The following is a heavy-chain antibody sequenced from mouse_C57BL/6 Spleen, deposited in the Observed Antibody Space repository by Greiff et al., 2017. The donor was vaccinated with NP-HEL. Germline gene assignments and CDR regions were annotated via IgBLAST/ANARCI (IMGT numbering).Heavy chain of an antibody. CDR3: AREGIYYDSCAY. J-gene: IGHJ3*01. D-gene: IGHD2-4*01. V-gene: IGHV1-81*01. Sequence: VQLQQSGAELARPGASVKLSCKASGYTFTSYGISWVKQRTGQGLEWIGEIYPRSGNTYYNEKFKGKATLTADKSSSTAYMELRSLTSEDSAVYYCAREGIYYDSCAYWGQGTLVTVSA. CDR2: IYPRSGNT. CDR1: GYTFTSYG.